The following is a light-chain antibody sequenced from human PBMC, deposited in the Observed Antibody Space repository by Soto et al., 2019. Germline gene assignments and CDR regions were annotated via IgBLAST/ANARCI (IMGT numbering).Light chain of an antibody. CDR2: DAS. CDR1: QSVSSY. Sequence: EIVLTQSPATLSLSPGERATLSCRASQSVSSYLAWYQQKPGQAPRLLIYDASNRATGIPARFSGSGSGTDFTLTISSLEPEDFVVYYCQQRSNWPLTFGVWTNVEIK. CDR3: QQRSNWPLT. V-gene: IGKV3-11*01. J-gene: IGKJ4*01.